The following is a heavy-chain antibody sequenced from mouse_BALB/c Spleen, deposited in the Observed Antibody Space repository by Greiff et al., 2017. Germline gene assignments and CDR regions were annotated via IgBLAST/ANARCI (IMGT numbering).Heavy chain of an antibody. Sequence: EVQLQESGPGLVKPSQSLSLTCTVTGYSITSDYAWNWIRQFPGNKLEWMGYISYSGSTSYNPSLKSRISITRDTSKNQFFLQLNSVTTEDTATYYCARSLITPYYYAMDYWGQGTSVTVSS. J-gene: IGHJ4*01. V-gene: IGHV3-2*02. D-gene: IGHD1-1*01. CDR1: GYSITSDYA. CDR3: ARSLITPYYYAMDY. CDR2: ISYSGST.